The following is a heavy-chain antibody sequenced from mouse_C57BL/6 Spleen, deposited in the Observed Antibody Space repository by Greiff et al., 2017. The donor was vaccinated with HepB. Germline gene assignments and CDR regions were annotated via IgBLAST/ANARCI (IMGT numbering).Heavy chain of an antibody. J-gene: IGHJ3*01. D-gene: IGHD1-1*01. CDR1: GYAFSSYW. Sequence: QVQLQQSGAELVKPGASVKISCKASGYAFSSYWMNWVKQRPGKGLEWIGQIYPGDGDTNYNGKFKGKATLTADKSSSTAYMQLSSLTSEDSAVYFCARLVATGAWFAYWGQGTLVTVSA. CDR3: ARLVATGAWFAY. CDR2: IYPGDGDT. V-gene: IGHV1-80*01.